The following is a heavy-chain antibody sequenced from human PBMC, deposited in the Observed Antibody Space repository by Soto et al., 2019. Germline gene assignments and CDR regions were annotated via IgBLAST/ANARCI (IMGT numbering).Heavy chain of an antibody. CDR3: ATRPNDIVATIGEPRVFDY. CDR1: GGTFSSYT. J-gene: IGHJ4*02. Sequence: ASVKVSCKASGGTFSSYTISWVRQAPGQGLEWMGRIIPILGIANYAQKFQGRVTITADKSTSTAYMELSSLRSEDTAVYYCATRPNDIVATIGEPRVFDYWGQGTLVTVSS. V-gene: IGHV1-69*02. CDR2: IIPILGIA. D-gene: IGHD5-12*01.